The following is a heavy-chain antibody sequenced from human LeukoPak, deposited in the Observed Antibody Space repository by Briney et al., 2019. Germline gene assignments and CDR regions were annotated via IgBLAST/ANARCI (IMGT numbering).Heavy chain of an antibody. D-gene: IGHD1-26*01. CDR2: IYYSGST. V-gene: IGHV4-59*08. J-gene: IGHJ3*02. CDR1: GGSISSYY. Sequence: SETLSLTCTVSGGSISSYYWSWIRQPPGKGLEWIGYIYYSGSTNYNPSLKSRVTISVDTSKNQFSLKLSSVTAADTAVYYCARHAGWWELRDAFDIWGQGTMVTVSS. CDR3: ARHAGWWELRDAFDI.